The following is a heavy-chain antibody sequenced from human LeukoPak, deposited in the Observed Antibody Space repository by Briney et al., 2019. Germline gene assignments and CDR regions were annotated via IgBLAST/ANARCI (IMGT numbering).Heavy chain of an antibody. D-gene: IGHD2-21*01. CDR2: INPNNGDT. CDR1: GYTFTAQY. J-gene: IGHJ4*02. Sequence: GASVKVSCKASGYTFTAQYMHWVLQAPGQGLEWMGWINPNNGDTKYAQSFLGRVTMTRDTSTTTAYMELSSLRSDDAAVYFCASYPRSIPTPPFDYWGQGTLVTVSS. CDR3: ASYPRSIPTPPFDY. V-gene: IGHV1-2*03.